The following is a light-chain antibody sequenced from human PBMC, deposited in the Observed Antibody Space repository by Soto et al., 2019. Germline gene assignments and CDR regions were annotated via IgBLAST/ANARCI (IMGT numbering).Light chain of an antibody. CDR2: DAS. V-gene: IGKV1-39*01. CDR1: QTISTW. Sequence: DIEMTQAPSTLSASVGDRVTITYRASQTISTWMAWYQQKPGKAPKLLVYDASNLQSGVPSRFSGSGSGTDFTLTISGVQHEDFATYYCQQSYFTPTFGQGTKVDIK. J-gene: IGKJ1*01. CDR3: QQSYFTPT.